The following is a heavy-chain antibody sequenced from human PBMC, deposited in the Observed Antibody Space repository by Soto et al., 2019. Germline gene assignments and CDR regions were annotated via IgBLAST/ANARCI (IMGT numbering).Heavy chain of an antibody. CDR2: ISSSSSTI. J-gene: IGHJ6*02. CDR3: AREGWFGELLSHYYYYGMDV. D-gene: IGHD3-10*01. Sequence: EVQLVESGGGLVQPGGSLRLSCAASGFTFSSYSMNWVRQAPGKGLEWVSYISSSSSTIYYADSVKGRFTISRDNAKNSLYLQMNSLRAEDTAVYYCAREGWFGELLSHYYYYGMDVWGQGTTVTVSS. CDR1: GFTFSSYS. V-gene: IGHV3-48*01.